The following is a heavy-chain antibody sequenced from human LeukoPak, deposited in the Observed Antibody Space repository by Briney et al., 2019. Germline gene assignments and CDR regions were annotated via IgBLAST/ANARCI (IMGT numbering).Heavy chain of an antibody. Sequence: GGSLRLSCAASRFTFSNYGMHWVRQAPGKGLEWVAVISYDGSNKQYADSVKGRFTISRDNSKNTLYLQMNSLRAEDTAVYYCAKDPGSTWWAWYSDLWGRGTLVTVSS. CDR2: ISYDGSNK. CDR1: RFTFSNYG. D-gene: IGHD6-13*01. CDR3: AKDPGSTWWAWYSDL. V-gene: IGHV3-30*18. J-gene: IGHJ2*01.